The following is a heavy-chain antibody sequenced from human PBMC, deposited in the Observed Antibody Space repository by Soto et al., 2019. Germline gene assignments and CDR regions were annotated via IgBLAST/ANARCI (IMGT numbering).Heavy chain of an antibody. CDR3: AKDSNSASQYHMDV. V-gene: IGHV3-23*01. Sequence: EVQMLESGGDLVQPGGSLRLSGTTSGLTFSNYAMTWVRQAPGKGLEWVSSISDSGAGTYDADSVKGRFTISRDNFKNTLYLQMNSLRAEDTALYYCAKDSNSASQYHMDVWGKGTTVTVSS. CDR1: GLTFSNYA. J-gene: IGHJ6*03. CDR2: ISDSGAGT. D-gene: IGHD6-13*01.